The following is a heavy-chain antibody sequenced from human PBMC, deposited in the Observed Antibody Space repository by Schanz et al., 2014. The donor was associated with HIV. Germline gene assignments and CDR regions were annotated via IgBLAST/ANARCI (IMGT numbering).Heavy chain of an antibody. D-gene: IGHD3-22*01. V-gene: IGHV3-23*01. CDR2: ISESGGRS. J-gene: IGHJ4*02. Sequence: EVQLLESGGGFVQPGGSLRLSCAASGFAFNNYAMTWVRQAPGKGLEWVSSISESGGRSYYADSVNGRFTISRDNSKNTLYLQMTTLRTEDTAVYYCAKPEYDSRGNSQSHFDYWGQGTLATVSS. CDR1: GFAFNNYA. CDR3: AKPEYDSRGNSQSHFDY.